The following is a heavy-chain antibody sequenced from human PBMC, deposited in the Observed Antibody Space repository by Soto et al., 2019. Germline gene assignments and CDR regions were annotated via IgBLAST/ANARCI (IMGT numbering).Heavy chain of an antibody. J-gene: IGHJ6*02. CDR2: TYYRSKWYN. Sequence: SQTLALPYAISGDSVSSNSAAWKWIRQSPSRGLEWLGRTYYRSKWYNDYAVSVKSRITINPDTSKNQFSLQLNSVTPEDTAVYYCARDLWVVAGSDSDYYYGMDVWGQGPTVTVSS. CDR3: ARDLWVVAGSDSDYYYGMDV. CDR1: GDSVSSNSAA. D-gene: IGHD6-19*01. V-gene: IGHV6-1*01.